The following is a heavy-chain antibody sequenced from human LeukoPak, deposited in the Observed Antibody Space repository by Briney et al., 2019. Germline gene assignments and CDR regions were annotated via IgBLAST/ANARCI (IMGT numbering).Heavy chain of an antibody. D-gene: IGHD2-15*01. CDR2: INHSGST. Sequence: SETLSLTCAVYGGSFSGYYWSWIRQPPGKGLEWIGEINHSGSTNYNPSLKSRVTISVDTSKNQFSLKLSSVTAADTAVYYCAQSVVADYFDYWGQGTLVTVSS. V-gene: IGHV4-34*01. CDR1: GGSFSGYY. J-gene: IGHJ4*02. CDR3: AQSVVADYFDY.